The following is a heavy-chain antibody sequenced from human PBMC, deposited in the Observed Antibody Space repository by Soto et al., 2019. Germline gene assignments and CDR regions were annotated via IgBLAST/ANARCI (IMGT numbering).Heavy chain of an antibody. CDR3: ARDRRINYNYFYGLDL. J-gene: IGHJ6*02. Sequence: GGSLRLSCAASGFTFNTYWMHWVRQAPGKGLVWVARISSDGTKTIYAESVKGRFTMSRDNAKNTLELQMNSLRAEDTAVYYWARDRRINYNYFYGLDLWGQGTTVTVSS. D-gene: IGHD3-10*01. V-gene: IGHV3-74*01. CDR2: ISSDGTKT. CDR1: GFTFNTYW.